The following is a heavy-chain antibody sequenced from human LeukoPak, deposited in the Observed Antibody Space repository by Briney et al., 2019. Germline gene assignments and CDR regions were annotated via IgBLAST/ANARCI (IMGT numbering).Heavy chain of an antibody. V-gene: IGHV4-38-2*02. D-gene: IGHD3-16*01. CDR2: IYHSGST. CDR1: GYSISSGYY. CDR3: ARELRTSGAFDI. J-gene: IGHJ3*02. Sequence: SETLSLTCAVSGYSISSGYYWGWIRQPPGKGLEWIGSIYHSGSTYYNPSLKSRVTISVDTSKNQFSLKPSSVTAADTAVYYCARELRTSGAFDIWGQGTMVTVSS.